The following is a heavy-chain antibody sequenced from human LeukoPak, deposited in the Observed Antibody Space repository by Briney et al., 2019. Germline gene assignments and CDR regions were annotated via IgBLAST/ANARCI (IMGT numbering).Heavy chain of an antibody. D-gene: IGHD1-20*01. Sequence: GGSLRLSCAASGFTFSSYGMHWVRQAPGKGLEWVAVISYDGSNKYYADSVKGRFTISRDNSKNTLYLQMNSLRAEDTAVYYCAKDLTGLHYGMDVWGQRTTVTVSS. CDR2: ISYDGSNK. CDR1: GFTFSSYG. V-gene: IGHV3-30*18. J-gene: IGHJ6*02. CDR3: AKDLTGLHYGMDV.